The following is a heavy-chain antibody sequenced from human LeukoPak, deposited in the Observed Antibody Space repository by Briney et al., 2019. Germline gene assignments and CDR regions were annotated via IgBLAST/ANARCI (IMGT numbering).Heavy chain of an antibody. D-gene: IGHD6-13*01. Sequence: SETLSLTCTVSGGSISSYYWSWIRQPPGKGLEWIGYIYCSGRANYNPSLKSRVTISVDTSKNQFSLKLSSVTAADTAMYYCARDRGPYSTSLYYYYYMDVWGKGTTVTVSS. CDR1: GGSISSYY. J-gene: IGHJ6*03. V-gene: IGHV4-59*01. CDR3: ARDRGPYSTSLYYYYYMDV. CDR2: IYCSGRA.